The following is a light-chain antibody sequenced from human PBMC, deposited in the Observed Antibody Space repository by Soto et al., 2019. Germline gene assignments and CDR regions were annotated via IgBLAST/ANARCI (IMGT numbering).Light chain of an antibody. CDR2: DAS. Sequence: EIVLTQSPATLSLSPGERATLSCRASQSVSSYLAWYQQKPGQAPRLLIYDASNRATGIPARFSGSGSGTDFTLTISSLVPEDFAVYYCQQRSNWPSTCGGGTKVEIK. CDR3: QQRSNWPST. J-gene: IGKJ4*01. V-gene: IGKV3-11*01. CDR1: QSVSSY.